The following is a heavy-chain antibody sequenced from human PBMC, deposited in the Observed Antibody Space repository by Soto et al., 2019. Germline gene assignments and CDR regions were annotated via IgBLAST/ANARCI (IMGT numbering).Heavy chain of an antibody. Sequence: LSLTCAVSSGTISSSNWWTWVRQPPGKGLEWIGEINQSGSPNYNPSLRSRVTISVDTSKNQFSLKLSSVTAADTAVYYCARTYDFWSGYHSYYYMDVWGKGTTVTVSS. D-gene: IGHD3-3*01. V-gene: IGHV4-4*02. CDR2: INQSGSP. CDR3: ARTYDFWSGYHSYYYMDV. CDR1: SGTISSSNW. J-gene: IGHJ6*03.